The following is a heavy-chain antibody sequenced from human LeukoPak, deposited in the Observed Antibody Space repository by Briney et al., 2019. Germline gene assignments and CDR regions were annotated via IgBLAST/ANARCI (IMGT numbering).Heavy chain of an antibody. CDR2: IWYDGSNK. J-gene: IGHJ4*02. Sequence: GRSLRLSCAASGFTYSSYGMHWVRQAPGKGLEWVAVIWYDGSNKYYADSVKGRFTISRDNSKNTLYLQMNSLRAEDTAVYYCAREAGETFDYWGQGTLVTVSS. V-gene: IGHV3-33*01. CDR1: GFTYSSYG. CDR3: AREAGETFDY. D-gene: IGHD6-19*01.